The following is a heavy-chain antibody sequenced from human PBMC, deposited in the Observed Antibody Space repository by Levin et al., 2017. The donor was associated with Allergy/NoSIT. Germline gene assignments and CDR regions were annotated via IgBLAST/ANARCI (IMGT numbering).Heavy chain of an antibody. V-gene: IGHV4-30-2*01. Sequence: SETLSLTCAVSGGSISSGGYSWSWIRQPPGTGLEWIGYISHSGSTYYNPSLKSRVTISVDRSKNQFSLKLSSVTAADTAVYYCARKGLPGSAAFDIWGQGTMVTVSS. D-gene: IGHD1-26*01. J-gene: IGHJ3*02. CDR1: GGSISSGGYS. CDR2: ISHSGST. CDR3: ARKGLPGSAAFDI.